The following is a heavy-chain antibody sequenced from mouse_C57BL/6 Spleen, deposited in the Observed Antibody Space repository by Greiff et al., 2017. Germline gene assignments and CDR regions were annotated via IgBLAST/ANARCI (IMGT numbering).Heavy chain of an antibody. CDR2: IQPSDSET. D-gene: IGHD2-5*01. V-gene: IGHV1-61*01. CDR3: ARGSNFLYAMGC. J-gene: IGHJ4*01. Sequence: QVQLQQPGAELVRPGSSVKLSCKASGYTFTSYWMDWVKQRPGQGLEWIGNIQPSDSETNYNQKFKDKATLTVDKSSSTAYMQLRSLTSEDAAVYYCARGSNFLYAMGCWGQGASVTVSS. CDR1: GYTFTSYW.